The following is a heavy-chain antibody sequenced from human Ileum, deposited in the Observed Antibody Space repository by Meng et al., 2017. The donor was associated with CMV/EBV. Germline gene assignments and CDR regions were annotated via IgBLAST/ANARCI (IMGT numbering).Heavy chain of an antibody. Sequence: GPLQQWGAGLLNPSETLSPTCGVYGGSFSNYYWSWIRQSPGKGLEWIGEIHPSGSTYYNPSLNSRVTMSVDTSKNQFSLNLRSVTAADTAVYYCSRGADAYKSGRSWGQGTLVTVSS. J-gene: IGHJ5*02. CDR3: SRGADAYKSGRS. CDR1: GGSFSNYY. CDR2: IHPSGST. V-gene: IGHV4-34*01. D-gene: IGHD5-24*01.